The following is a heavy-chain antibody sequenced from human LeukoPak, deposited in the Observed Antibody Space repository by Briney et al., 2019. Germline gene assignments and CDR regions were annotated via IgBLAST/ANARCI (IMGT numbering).Heavy chain of an antibody. J-gene: IGHJ5*02. CDR2: IYYSGST. Sequence: SGTLSLTCTVSGGSISSYYWSWIRQPPGKGLEWIGYIYYSGSTNYNPSLKSRVTISVDTSKNQFSLKLSSVTAADTAVYYCARRGYYDSSGYYLNWFDPWGQGTLVTVSS. D-gene: IGHD3-22*01. CDR1: GGSISSYY. V-gene: IGHV4-59*08. CDR3: ARRGYYDSSGYYLNWFDP.